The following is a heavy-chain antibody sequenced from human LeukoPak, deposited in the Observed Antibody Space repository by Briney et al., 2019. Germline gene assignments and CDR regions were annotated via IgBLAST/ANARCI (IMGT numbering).Heavy chain of an antibody. J-gene: IGHJ5*02. Sequence: GSLRLSCAASGFAVSTKYMSWVRQAPGKGLEWVSSIWSGGNTYYADSVKGRFTIYRDNSKNTVYLQMNSLRAEDTAVYYCASATYCGGDCYAFFDDWGQGTLVTVSS. CDR1: GFAVSTKY. CDR3: ASATYCGGDCYAFFDD. D-gene: IGHD2-21*02. V-gene: IGHV3-66*02. CDR2: IWSGGNT.